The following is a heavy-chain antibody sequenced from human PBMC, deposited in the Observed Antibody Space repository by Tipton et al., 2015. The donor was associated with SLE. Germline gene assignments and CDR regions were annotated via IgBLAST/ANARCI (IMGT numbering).Heavy chain of an antibody. CDR1: GGSISSYY. CDR3: AREEWDLEQSAFDA. V-gene: IGHV4-59*01. J-gene: IGHJ3*01. Sequence: GLVKPSETLSVTCTVSGGSISSYYWNWIRQPPGKGLEWIGYIHYSGSTNYNPSLSSRRSMSLDTSKNQVSLRLNSVTAVDTAVYYWAREEWDLEQSAFDAWGQGTMVSVS. D-gene: IGHD1-26*01. CDR2: IHYSGST.